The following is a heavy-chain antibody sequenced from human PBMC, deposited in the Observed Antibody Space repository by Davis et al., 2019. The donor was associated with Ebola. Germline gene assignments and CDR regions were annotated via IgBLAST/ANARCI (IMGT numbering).Heavy chain of an antibody. V-gene: IGHV4-39*07. J-gene: IGHJ3*02. CDR2: IYYSGST. D-gene: IGHD3-10*01. CDR1: GGSISSSSYY. Sequence: SETLSLTCTVSGGSISSSSYYWGWIRQPPGKGLEWIGSIYYSGSTYYNPSLKSRVTISIDRSKNQFSLKLTSVTAADTAVYYCAKDGEWFGNTFDIWGQGTMVTVSS. CDR3: AKDGEWFGNTFDI.